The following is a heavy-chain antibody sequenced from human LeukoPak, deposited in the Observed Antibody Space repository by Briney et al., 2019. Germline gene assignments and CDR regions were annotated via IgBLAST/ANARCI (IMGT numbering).Heavy chain of an antibody. CDR2: ISGSGDNT. V-gene: IGHV3-23*01. J-gene: IGHJ4*02. Sequence: TGGYLRLSCAASGFTFSSYAMSWVRQAPGKGLEWVSGISGSGDNTYYADSVKGRFTISRDNSKNTLYVQVNSLGTEDAAAYYCAKGDGSGSYYNDFDYWGQGTLVTVSS. CDR3: AKGDGSGSYYNDFDY. D-gene: IGHD3-10*01. CDR1: GFTFSSYA.